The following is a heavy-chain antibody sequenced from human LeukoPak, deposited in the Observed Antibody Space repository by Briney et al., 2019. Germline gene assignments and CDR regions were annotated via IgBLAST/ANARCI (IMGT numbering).Heavy chain of an antibody. Sequence: PGGSLRLSCAAPGFTFSSDAISWVRHTPGKRLEWVSAISGSGGSTYYADSVKGRFTISRDNSKNTLYLQLNSLRAEETAVYYCAKDRRLAVAGTFDPWGQGTLVTVSS. V-gene: IGHV3-23*01. D-gene: IGHD6-19*01. CDR3: AKDRRLAVAGTFDP. CDR2: ISGSGGST. J-gene: IGHJ5*02. CDR1: GFTFSSDA.